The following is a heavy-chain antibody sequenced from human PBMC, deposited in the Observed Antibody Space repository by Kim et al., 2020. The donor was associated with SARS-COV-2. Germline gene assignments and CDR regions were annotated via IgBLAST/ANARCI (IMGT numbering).Heavy chain of an antibody. D-gene: IGHD6-6*01. V-gene: IGHV3-23*01. CDR1: GFTFSSYA. Sequence: GGSLRLSCAASGFTFSSYAMSWVRQAPGKGLEWVSGISNSGGNTHYADSVKGRFTISRDNPKNTLYLQMNSLRAEDTAVYYCAKRREYSSSWGFDYWGQGTLVTVSS. CDR2: ISNSGGNT. CDR3: AKRREYSSSWGFDY. J-gene: IGHJ4*02.